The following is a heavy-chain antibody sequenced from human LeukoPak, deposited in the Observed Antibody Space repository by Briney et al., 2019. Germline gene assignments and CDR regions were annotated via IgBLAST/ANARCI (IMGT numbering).Heavy chain of an antibody. CDR3: ARSSYSSSSSV. Sequence: GGSLRFSCAVSGFTFSGFWMSWSRQAPGKGLGWVASINSDGSEGYYADVVKGRFTISRDNAKNSLYLQINSLRAEDTAVYYCARSSYSSSSSVWGQGTMVTVSS. CDR1: GFTFSGFW. CDR2: INSDGSEG. V-gene: IGHV3-7*03. J-gene: IGHJ3*01. D-gene: IGHD6-6*01.